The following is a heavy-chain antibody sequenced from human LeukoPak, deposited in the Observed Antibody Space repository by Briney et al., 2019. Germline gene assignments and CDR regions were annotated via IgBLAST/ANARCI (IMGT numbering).Heavy chain of an antibody. CDR1: GFTYSHYG. J-gene: IGHJ4*02. Sequence: GGSLILSCAASGFTYSHYGMHWVRQAPGKGLEWVAVIWSDGTQKYYGDAVKGRFTISRDNSMKTLFLQMNSLRGDDTAVYYCAKDKFRSSLGPFDYWGQGTLVTVSS. CDR3: AKDKFRSSLGPFDY. D-gene: IGHD6-13*01. CDR2: IWSDGTQK. V-gene: IGHV3-33*06.